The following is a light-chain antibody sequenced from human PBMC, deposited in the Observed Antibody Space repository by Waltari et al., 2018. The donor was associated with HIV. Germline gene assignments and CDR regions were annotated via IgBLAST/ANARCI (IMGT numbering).Light chain of an antibody. CDR1: GSNIGAQYA. Sequence: QSVLPQPPSVSGAPGQRVTISCTVSGSNIGAQYAVPWYQQLPGTAPKVLIYGNSDRPSGVPDRFSGSKSATSASLVITGLQAEDEGTYYCQSYDSSLSGWVFGGGTKLTVL. V-gene: IGLV1-40*01. CDR2: GNS. J-gene: IGLJ3*02. CDR3: QSYDSSLSGWV.